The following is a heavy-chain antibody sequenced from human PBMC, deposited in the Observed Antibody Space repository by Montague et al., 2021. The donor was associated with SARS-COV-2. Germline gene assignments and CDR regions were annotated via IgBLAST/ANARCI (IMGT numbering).Heavy chain of an antibody. Sequence: SLRLSCAASGFTFGSYAMHWVRQAPGKGLEWVAVISYDGSNKYYADSVKGRFTISRDNSKNTLYLQMNSLRAEDTAVYYCARGPLLLGYCSSTSCYLPANFYYGMVVWGQGTTVTVSS. CDR1: GFTFGSYA. CDR3: ARGPLLLGYCSSTSCYLPANFYYGMVV. J-gene: IGHJ6*02. V-gene: IGHV3-30*04. D-gene: IGHD2-2*01. CDR2: ISYDGSNK.